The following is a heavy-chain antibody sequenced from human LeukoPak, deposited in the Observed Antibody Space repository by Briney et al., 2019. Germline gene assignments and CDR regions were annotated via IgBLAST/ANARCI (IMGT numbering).Heavy chain of an antibody. D-gene: IGHD6-13*01. J-gene: IGHJ6*02. CDR1: GYSFTSYW. CDR2: IYPGDSDT. CDR3: ARTPYSSSWERYYYYGMDV. Sequence: ESLKISCKGSGYSFTSYWIGWVRQMPGKGLERMGIIYPGDSDTRYSPSFQGQVTISADKSISTAYLQWSSLKASDTAMYYCARTPYSSSWERYYYYGMDVWGQGTTVTVSS. V-gene: IGHV5-51*01.